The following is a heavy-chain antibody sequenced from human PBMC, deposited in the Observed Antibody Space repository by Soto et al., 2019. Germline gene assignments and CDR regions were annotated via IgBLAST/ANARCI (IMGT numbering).Heavy chain of an antibody. CDR1: GFTFSSYS. D-gene: IGHD2-2*01. CDR3: VRETQAHWYQIDRNWFDP. V-gene: IGHV3-21*01. CDR2: ISSSSSYI. J-gene: IGHJ5*02. Sequence: EVQLVESGGGLVKPGGSLRLSCAASGFTFSSYSMNWVRQAPGKGLEWVSSISSSSSYIYYADSVKGRFTISRDNAKNSLYLQMTSLRAEDTAVYYCVRETQAHWYQIDRNWFDPWGQGTLVTVSS.